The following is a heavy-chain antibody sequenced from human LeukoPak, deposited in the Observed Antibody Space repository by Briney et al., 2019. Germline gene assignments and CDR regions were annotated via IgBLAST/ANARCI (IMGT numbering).Heavy chain of an antibody. CDR1: AFIFHDHG. V-gene: IGHV3-20*04. CDR2: INWDGTST. CDR3: ASGDMNGWYFDR. J-gene: IGHJ4*02. Sequence: PGGSLRLSCAASAFIFHDHGMSWVRQGPGKGLEWVSGINWDGTSTGYADSVKGRFTISRDNAKNSLYLQMNSLRVEDMALYYCASGDMNGWYFDRWGQGTLVTVSS. D-gene: IGHD6-19*01.